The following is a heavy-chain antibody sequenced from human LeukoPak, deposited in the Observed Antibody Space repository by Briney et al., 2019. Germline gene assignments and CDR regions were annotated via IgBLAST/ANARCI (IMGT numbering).Heavy chain of an antibody. V-gene: IGHV3-21*01. CDR1: GFTVSSNY. CDR2: ISSSSSYI. CDR3: ARGLDWGFDY. D-gene: IGHD3-9*01. J-gene: IGHJ4*02. Sequence: GGSLRLSCAASGFTVSSNYMSWVRQAPGKGLEWVSSISSSSSYIYYADSVKGRFTISRDNAKNSLYLQMNSLRAEDTAVYYCARGLDWGFDYWGQGTLVTVSS.